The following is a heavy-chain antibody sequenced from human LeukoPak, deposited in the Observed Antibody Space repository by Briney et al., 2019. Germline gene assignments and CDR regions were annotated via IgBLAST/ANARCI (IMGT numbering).Heavy chain of an antibody. CDR3: ARGPFEHDSSGHYYYYGMDV. CDR1: RFTFSSYW. J-gene: IGHJ6*02. CDR2: IKRDGSEK. Sequence: GGSLRLSCAASRFTFSSYWMSWVRQAPGKGLEWVANIKRDGSEKYYVDSVKGRFTISRDNAKNSLYLQMNSLRVEDTAVYDCARGPFEHDSSGHYYYYGMDVWGQGTTVTVSS. D-gene: IGHD3-22*01. V-gene: IGHV3-7*01.